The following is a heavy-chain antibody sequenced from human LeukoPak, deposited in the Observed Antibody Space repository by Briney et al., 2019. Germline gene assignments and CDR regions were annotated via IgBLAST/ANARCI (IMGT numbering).Heavy chain of an antibody. V-gene: IGHV3-30*03. CDR1: GFTFSSYA. J-gene: IGHJ4*02. CDR3: AREGYYGSGSPPSLYFDY. Sequence: GGSLRLPCAASGFTFSSYAMSWVRQAPGKGLEWVAVTSSDLNVKLYADSVKGRFTISRDNSRSTLYLQMNSLRPEDTAIYYCAREGYYGSGSPPSLYFDYWGQGTLVTVSS. D-gene: IGHD3-10*01. CDR2: TSSDLNVK.